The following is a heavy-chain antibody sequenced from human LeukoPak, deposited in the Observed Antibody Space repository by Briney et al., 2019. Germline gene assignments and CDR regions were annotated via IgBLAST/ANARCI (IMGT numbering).Heavy chain of an antibody. J-gene: IGHJ4*02. D-gene: IGHD3-10*01. CDR2: INHSGST. CDR3: ARALMYYYGSGNFDY. CDR1: GFTFSSYE. Sequence: GSLRLSCAASGFTFSSYEMNWIRQPPGKGLEWIGEINHSGSTNYNPSLKSRVTISVDTSKNQFSLKLSSVTAADTVVYYCARALMYYYGSGNFDYWGQGTLVTVSS. V-gene: IGHV4-34*08.